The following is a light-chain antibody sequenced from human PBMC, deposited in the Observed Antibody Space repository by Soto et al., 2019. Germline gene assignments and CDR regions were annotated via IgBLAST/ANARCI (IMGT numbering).Light chain of an antibody. J-gene: IGKJ1*01. CDR1: QSVSSSY. CDR2: GAS. Sequence: EIVLTQSPGTLSLSPGERATLSCRASQSVSSSYLAWYQQKPGQAPRQLIYGASSRATGIPDRFSGSGSGTDFTLTITSLQSEDFAFYYCQQYNNWWTFGQGTRVDIK. CDR3: QQYNNWWT. V-gene: IGKV3-20*01.